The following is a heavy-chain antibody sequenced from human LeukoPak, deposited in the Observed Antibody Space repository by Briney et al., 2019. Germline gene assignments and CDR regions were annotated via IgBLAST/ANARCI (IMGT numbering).Heavy chain of an antibody. V-gene: IGHV4-39*07. Sequence: SETLSLTCTVSGGSIRSSYYYWGWIRQPPGKGLEWIGSIYDSGSTYYNPSLKSRVTISVDTSKNQFSLKLRSVTAADTAVYYCARGNVADYYGSASHNYWGQGTLVTVSS. CDR3: ARGNVADYYGSASHNY. CDR2: IYDSGST. D-gene: IGHD3-10*01. J-gene: IGHJ4*02. CDR1: GGSIRSSYYY.